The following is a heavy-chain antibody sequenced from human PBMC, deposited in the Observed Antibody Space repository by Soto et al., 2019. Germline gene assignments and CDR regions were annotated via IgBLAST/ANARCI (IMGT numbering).Heavy chain of an antibody. Sequence: EVQLVESGGGLVQPGGSLRLSCAASGFTFSRYWMHWVRQAPGKGPVWVSRINSDGSRIRYADSVKGRFTISRDNAKNTLYLQMNSLRAEDTAVYYCASDSDSNGFSSFDYWGQGTLVTVSS. CDR1: GFTFSRYW. J-gene: IGHJ4*02. CDR2: INSDGSRI. D-gene: IGHD3-22*01. V-gene: IGHV3-74*01. CDR3: ASDSDSNGFSSFDY.